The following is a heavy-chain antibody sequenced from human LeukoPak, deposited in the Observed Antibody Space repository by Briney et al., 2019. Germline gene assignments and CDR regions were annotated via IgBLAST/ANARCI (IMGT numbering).Heavy chain of an antibody. V-gene: IGHV1-2*02. CDR1: GYTFTGYY. Sequence: ASVKVSCKASGYTFTGYYMHWVRQAPGQGLEWMGWINPNSGGTNYAQKFQGRVTMTRDTSISTAYMELSRLRSDDTAVYYCARDQRGYSNSWPIDYWGQGTLVTVSS. CDR3: ARDQRGYSNSWPIDY. CDR2: INPNSGGT. D-gene: IGHD6-13*01. J-gene: IGHJ4*02.